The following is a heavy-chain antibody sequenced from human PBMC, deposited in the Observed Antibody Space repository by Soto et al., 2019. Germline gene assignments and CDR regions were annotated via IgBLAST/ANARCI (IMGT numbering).Heavy chain of an antibody. J-gene: IGHJ2*01. CDR3: ARDSYCSGGSCYHWYFDL. V-gene: IGHV4-31*03. Sequence: QVQLQESGPGLVKPSQTLSLTCTVSGGSISSGGYYWSWIRQHPGKGLEWFGYIYYSGSTYYNPSLKSRVTISVDTSKNQYSLKLSSGTAADTAVYYCARDSYCSGGSCYHWYFDLWGRGTLVTVSS. CDR2: IYYSGST. CDR1: GGSISSGGYY. D-gene: IGHD2-15*01.